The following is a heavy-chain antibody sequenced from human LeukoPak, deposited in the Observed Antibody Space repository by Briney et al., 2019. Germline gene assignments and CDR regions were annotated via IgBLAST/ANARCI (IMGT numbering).Heavy chain of an antibody. CDR2: ISGSGGST. CDR1: GFTFSSYA. J-gene: IGHJ4*02. D-gene: IGHD2-15*01. Sequence: GGSLRLSCAASGFTFSSYAMSWVRQAPGKGLEWVSAISGSGGSTYYADSVRGRFTISRDNSKNTLYLQMNSLRAEDTAVYYCAKVGVVVAATLYFDYWGQGTLVTVSS. V-gene: IGHV3-23*01. CDR3: AKVGVVVAATLYFDY.